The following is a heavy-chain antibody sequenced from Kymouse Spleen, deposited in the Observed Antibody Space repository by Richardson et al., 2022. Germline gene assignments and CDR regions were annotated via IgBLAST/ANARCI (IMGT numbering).Heavy chain of an antibody. CDR1: GFTFSSYG. D-gene: IGHD1-26*01. CDR3: AKDRRGATVYYYYGMDV. J-gene: IGHJ6*02. Sequence: QVQLVESGGGVVQPGRSLRLSCAASGFTFSSYGMHWVRQAPGKGLEWVAVISYDGSNKYYADSVKGRFTISRDNSKNTLYLQMNSLRAEDTAVYYCAKDRRGATVYYYYGMDVWGQGTTVTVSS. CDR2: ISYDGSNK. V-gene: IGHV3-30*18.